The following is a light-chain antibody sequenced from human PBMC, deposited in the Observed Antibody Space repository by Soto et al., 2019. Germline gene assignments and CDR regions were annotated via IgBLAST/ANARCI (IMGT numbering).Light chain of an antibody. CDR3: QQYDSSHVT. J-gene: IGKJ1*01. Sequence: EIVLTQSPGTLSLSPGERATLSCRASQSVSSSYLAWYQQKPGQAPSLLIYGASTRATGIPDRFSGSGSGTDFTLTISRLEPEDFAVYYCQQYDSSHVTFGQGTKVEIK. CDR2: GAS. V-gene: IGKV3-20*01. CDR1: QSVSSSY.